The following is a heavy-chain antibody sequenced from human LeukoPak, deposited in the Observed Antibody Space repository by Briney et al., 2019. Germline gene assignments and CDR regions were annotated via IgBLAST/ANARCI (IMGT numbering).Heavy chain of an antibody. CDR2: ISYDGSNK. V-gene: IGHV3-30-3*01. J-gene: IGHJ4*02. D-gene: IGHD6-13*01. CDR3: VRKSGYSSSWYGGDFDY. CDR1: GFTFSSYA. Sequence: GGSLRLSCAASGFTFSSYAIPWVRQAPGKGLEWVAVISYDGSNKYYADSVKGRFTISRDNSKITLFLQMNSLRAEDTAVYYCVRKSGYSSSWYGGDFDYWGQGTLVTVSS.